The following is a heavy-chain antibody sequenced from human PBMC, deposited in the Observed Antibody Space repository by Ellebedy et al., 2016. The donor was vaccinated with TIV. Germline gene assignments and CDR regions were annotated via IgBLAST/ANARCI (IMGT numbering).Heavy chain of an antibody. CDR2: IYYSGST. CDR3: ARGVYYGSGSYLDY. CDR1: GGSISSGDYY. D-gene: IGHD3-10*01. V-gene: IGHV4-30-4*01. Sequence: SETLSLTXTVSGGSISSGDYYWSWIRQPPGKGLEWIGYIYYSGSTYYNPSLKSRVTISVDTSKNQFSLKLSSVTAADTAVYYCARGVYYGSGSYLDYWGQGTLVTVSS. J-gene: IGHJ4*02.